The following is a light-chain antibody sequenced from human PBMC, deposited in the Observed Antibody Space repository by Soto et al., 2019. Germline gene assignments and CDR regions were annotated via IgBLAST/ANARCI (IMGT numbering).Light chain of an antibody. CDR3: QQYINWPFT. CDR1: QSINFN. Sequence: EIVMTQSPATLSVSPGERATLSCRASQSINFNLAWYQQKPGQAPRLLIYGASTRATGIPARLSGSGSGTEFTLTISSLQSEDFAVYYCQQYINWPFTFGQGTKLEIK. V-gene: IGKV3-15*01. CDR2: GAS. J-gene: IGKJ2*01.